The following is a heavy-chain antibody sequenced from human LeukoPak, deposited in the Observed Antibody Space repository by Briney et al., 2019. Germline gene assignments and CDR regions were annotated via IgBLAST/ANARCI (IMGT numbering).Heavy chain of an antibody. CDR1: GFPFSSYA. D-gene: IGHD2/OR15-2a*01. J-gene: IGHJ4*02. CDR2: ISSNGGST. Sequence: PGGSLRLSCAASGFPFSSYAMHWVRQAPGKGLEYVSAISSNGGSTSYANSVKGRFTISRDNSKNTLYLQMGSLRAEDMAVYYCARTVIAGSYYFDYWGQGTLVTVSS. V-gene: IGHV3-64*01. CDR3: ARTVIAGSYYFDY.